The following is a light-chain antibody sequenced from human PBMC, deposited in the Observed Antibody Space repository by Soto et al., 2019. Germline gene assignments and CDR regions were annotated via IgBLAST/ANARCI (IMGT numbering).Light chain of an antibody. CDR2: DAS. CDR3: RQFDNLIT. CDR1: QSINNNY. Sequence: EIVLTQSPATLSLSPGERATLSCGASQSINNNYLAWYQQKPGLAPRLLIYDASTRAAGIPDRFSGSGSGTDFTLNISRLEPGDFAVYYCRQFDNLITFGGGTKVEIK. V-gene: IGKV3D-20*01. J-gene: IGKJ4*01.